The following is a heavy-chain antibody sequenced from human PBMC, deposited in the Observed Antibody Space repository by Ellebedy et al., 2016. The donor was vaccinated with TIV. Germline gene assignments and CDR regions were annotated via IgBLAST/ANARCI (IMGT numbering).Heavy chain of an antibody. J-gene: IGHJ4*02. Sequence: YINYADSVKGRFTISRDNAKNSLYLQMNSLRAEDTAVYYCATLRLGELSLYNYWGQGTLVTVSS. V-gene: IGHV3-11*06. CDR2: YI. D-gene: IGHD3-16*02. CDR3: ATLRLGELSLYNY.